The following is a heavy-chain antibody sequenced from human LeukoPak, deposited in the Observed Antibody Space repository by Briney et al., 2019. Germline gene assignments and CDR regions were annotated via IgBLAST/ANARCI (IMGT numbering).Heavy chain of an antibody. CDR3: ARDGDYDY. CDR1: GFTFSSYA. V-gene: IGHV3-33*01. CDR2: ILYDGSNK. Sequence: PGGSLRLSCAASGFTFSSYAMHWVRQAPGKGLEWVAVILYDGSNKYYADSVKGRFTISRDNSKNTLHLQMNSLRAEDTAVYYCARDGDYDYWGQGTLVTVSS. J-gene: IGHJ4*02. D-gene: IGHD4-17*01.